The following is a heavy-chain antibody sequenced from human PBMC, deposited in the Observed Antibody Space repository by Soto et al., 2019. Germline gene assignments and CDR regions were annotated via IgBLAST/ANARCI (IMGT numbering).Heavy chain of an antibody. CDR2: INHSGST. J-gene: IGHJ4*02. V-gene: IGHV4-34*01. CDR1: GGSFSDYY. D-gene: IGHD6-6*01. CDR3: ARSSRFEY. Sequence: QVLLQQWGAGLLKPSETLSLTCAVYGGSFSDYYWSWIRQPPGKGLEWIGEINHSGSTNYNPSLKRRVTISVDTSQSQFSLKLSSVTAADTAVYYCARSSRFEYWGQGTLVTVSS.